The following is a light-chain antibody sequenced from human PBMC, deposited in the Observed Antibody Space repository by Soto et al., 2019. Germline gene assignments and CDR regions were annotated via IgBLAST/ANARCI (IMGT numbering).Light chain of an antibody. CDR3: CAYRTTNIRV. CDR2: ELN. CDR1: SSDVGVYNH. J-gene: IGLJ2*01. V-gene: IGLV2-14*01. Sequence: QSALTQPASVSGSPGQSITISCTGTSSDVGVYNHVSWYQQHPGKAPKLMIYELNNRPSGVSNRFSGSKSGSTASLTISGLQSEDEADYYCCAYRTTNIRVFGGGTKLTVL.